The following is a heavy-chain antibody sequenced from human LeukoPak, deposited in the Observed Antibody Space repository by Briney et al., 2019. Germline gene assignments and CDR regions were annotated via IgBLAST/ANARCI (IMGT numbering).Heavy chain of an antibody. Sequence: SETLSLTCTVSGVSITNYYWAWIRQPAGKGLEWIGRMYISGSTNYNPSLRSRVTISIDKTKNQFSLRLRSVTAADTAVYYCARDYLVGAPLASWGQGTLVTVSS. CDR2: MYISGST. D-gene: IGHD1-26*01. CDR1: GVSITNYY. CDR3: ARDYLVGAPLAS. J-gene: IGHJ4*02. V-gene: IGHV4-4*07.